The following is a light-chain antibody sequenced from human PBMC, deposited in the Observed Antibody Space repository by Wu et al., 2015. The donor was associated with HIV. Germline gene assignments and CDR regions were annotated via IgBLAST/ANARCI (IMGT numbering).Light chain of an antibody. CDR3: QQYNIWPYT. CDR1: QSVSSK. J-gene: IGKJ2*01. V-gene: IGKV3-15*01. Sequence: DIVMTQSPATLSVSPGERATLSCRASQSVSSKLAWYQQKPGQAPRLLIYGASTRARGIPARFRGSGSGTEFTLTISGMQSEDFAVYYCQQYNIWPYTFGQGTKLEI. CDR2: GAS.